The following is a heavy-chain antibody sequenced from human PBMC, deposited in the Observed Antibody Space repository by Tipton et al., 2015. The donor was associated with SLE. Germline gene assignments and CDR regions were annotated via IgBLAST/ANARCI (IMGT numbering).Heavy chain of an antibody. V-gene: IGHV3-66*03. J-gene: IGHJ3*02. D-gene: IGHD6-6*01. CDR2: YYGFSK. CDR3: AREDAVLDAFDI. Sequence: SLRLSCEASGFTLSKNAMTWVRQAPGKGLEWVSVYYGFSKYYAESVKGRFTISRDNSKNTLYLQMNSLRAEDTAVYYCAREDAVLDAFDIWGQGTMVTVSS. CDR1: GFTLSKNA.